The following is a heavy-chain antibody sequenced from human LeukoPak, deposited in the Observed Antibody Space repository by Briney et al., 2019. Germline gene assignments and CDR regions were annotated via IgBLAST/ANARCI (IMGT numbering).Heavy chain of an antibody. CDR2: ISGSGGST. V-gene: IGHV3-23*01. CDR3: ATWSGSYPNYYYYYYMDV. CDR1: GFTFSSYA. D-gene: IGHD1-26*01. J-gene: IGHJ6*03. Sequence: GGSLRLSCAASGFTFSSYATSWVRQAPGKGLEWVSAISGSGGSTYYADSVKGRFTISRDKSKNTLYLQMNSLRAEDTAVYYCATWSGSYPNYYYYYYMDVLGKGSTVTVSS.